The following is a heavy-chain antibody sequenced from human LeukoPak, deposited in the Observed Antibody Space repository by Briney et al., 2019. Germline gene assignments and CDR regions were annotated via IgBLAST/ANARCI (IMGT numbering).Heavy chain of an antibody. V-gene: IGHV1-18*04. CDR3: ARGVVRGVTSYYYYGVDV. CDR1: GYTFTSYG. J-gene: IGHJ6*04. D-gene: IGHD3-10*01. CDR2: ISAYNGNT. Sequence: ASVKVSCKASGYTFTSYGISWVRQAPGQGLEWMGWISAYNGNTNYAQKLQGRVTMTTDTSTSTAYMELRSLRSDDTAVYYCARGVVRGVTSYYYYGVDVWGKGTTVTVSS.